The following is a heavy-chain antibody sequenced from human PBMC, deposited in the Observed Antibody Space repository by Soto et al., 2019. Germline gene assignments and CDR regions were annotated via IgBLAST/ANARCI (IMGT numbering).Heavy chain of an antibody. D-gene: IGHD3-10*01. CDR3: ARDFTELLWFGEPDYYGLDV. CDR2: INDGNGNT. J-gene: IGHJ6*02. CDR1: GYTFTNPA. Sequence: PVKGFWKGSGYTFTNPAIALGGPAPGQKAEGMGWINDGNGNTKYSQKFQGRVTITSDTSASTAYMELSSLRSEDTAVYYCARDFTELLWFGEPDYYGLDVWGQGTTVTVSS. V-gene: IGHV1-3*01.